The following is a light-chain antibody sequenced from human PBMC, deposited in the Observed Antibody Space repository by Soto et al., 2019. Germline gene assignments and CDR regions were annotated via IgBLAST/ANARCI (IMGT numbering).Light chain of an antibody. V-gene: IGLV1-40*01. Sequence: QSVLTQPPSVSGAPGQRVTISCTGSGSNIGAGYDVHWYQQLPGTAPKLLIYGNSNRPSGVPDRFSGSKSGTSASLAITGLQAEDEADYYCQSYDSSLFWVFGGGTKLTVL. J-gene: IGLJ3*02. CDR2: GNS. CDR3: QSYDSSLFWV. CDR1: GSNIGAGYD.